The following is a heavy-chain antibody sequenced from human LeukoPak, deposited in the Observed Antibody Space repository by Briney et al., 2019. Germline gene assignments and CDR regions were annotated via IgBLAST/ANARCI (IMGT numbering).Heavy chain of an antibody. CDR2: ISGSGGST. J-gene: IGHJ6*03. Sequence: GGSLRLSCAASGFTFSSYAMSWVRQAPGKGLEWVSAISGSGGSTYYADSAKGRFTISRDNSKNTLHLQMNSLRAEDTAVYYCAKGFKRETDGYNFPYYYYMDVWGKGTTVTVSS. CDR1: GFTFSSYA. V-gene: IGHV3-23*01. D-gene: IGHD5-24*01. CDR3: AKGFKRETDGYNFPYYYYMDV.